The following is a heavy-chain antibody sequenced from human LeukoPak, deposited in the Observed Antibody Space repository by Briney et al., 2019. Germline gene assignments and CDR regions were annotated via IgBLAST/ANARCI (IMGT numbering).Heavy chain of an antibody. V-gene: IGHV3-7*04. CDR2: IKPDGSEQ. Sequence: PGGSLRLSCAAPGFTFNNYWMSWVRQAPGKGLEWVANIKPDGSEQYCVDSVKGRFSISRDNVRNALYLQMNSLRVGDTALYYCARGDFWSGDYTDAFDVWGQGTMVTVSS. CDR3: ARGDFWSGDYTDAFDV. D-gene: IGHD3-3*01. J-gene: IGHJ3*01. CDR1: GFTFNNYW.